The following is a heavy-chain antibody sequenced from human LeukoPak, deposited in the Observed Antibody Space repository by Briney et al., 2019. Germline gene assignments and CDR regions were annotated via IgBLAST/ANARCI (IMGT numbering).Heavy chain of an antibody. Sequence: SETLSLTCTVSGGSISSHYWSWIRQPPGKGLEWIGYIYYSGSTYYNPSLKSRVTISVDTSKNQFSLKLSSVTAADTAVYYCARHSLAYCSGGSCDGVDYWGQGTLVTVSS. D-gene: IGHD2-15*01. CDR1: GGSISSHY. V-gene: IGHV4-59*08. CDR3: ARHSLAYCSGGSCDGVDY. CDR2: IYYSGST. J-gene: IGHJ4*02.